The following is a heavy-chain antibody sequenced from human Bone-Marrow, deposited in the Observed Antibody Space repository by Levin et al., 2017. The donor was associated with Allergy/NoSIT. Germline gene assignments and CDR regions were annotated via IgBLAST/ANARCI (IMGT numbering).Heavy chain of an antibody. CDR1: GFTFTTYA. D-gene: IGHD6-6*01. CDR2: ISASGGST. Sequence: PGGSLRLSCATSGFTFTTYALGWVRQAPGKGLEWVSVISASGGSTDYADSVKGRFTISRDNSKNTLYLQMNSLRADDTAVYYCAKGPYSSSSRGYYFDSWGQGTLVTVSS. J-gene: IGHJ4*02. V-gene: IGHV3-23*01. CDR3: AKGPYSSSSRGYYFDS.